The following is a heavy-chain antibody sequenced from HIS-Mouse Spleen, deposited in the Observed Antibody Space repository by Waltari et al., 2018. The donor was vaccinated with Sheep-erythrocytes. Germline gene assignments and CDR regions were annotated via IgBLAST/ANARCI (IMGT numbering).Heavy chain of an antibody. D-gene: IGHD4-17*01. CDR1: GFTFSSYS. CDR2: ISSSSSYI. V-gene: IGHV3-21*01. CDR3: ARVAAVTTYYFDY. Sequence: EVQLVESGGGLVKPGGSLRLSCAASGFTFSSYSMNWVRQAPGKGLEWVSSISSSSSYIYYADSVQGRFTISRDNAKNSLYLQMNSLRAEDTAVYYCARVAAVTTYYFDYWGQGTLVTVSS. J-gene: IGHJ4*02.